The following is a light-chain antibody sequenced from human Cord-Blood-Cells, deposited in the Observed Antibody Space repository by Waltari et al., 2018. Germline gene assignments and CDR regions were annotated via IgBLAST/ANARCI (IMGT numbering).Light chain of an antibody. CDR3: QQYNNWPPWT. Sequence: EIEMTQSPATLSVSPGEGATRTCRSSQSVSSNLAWYQQRPGQAPRLLIYGASTRATGIPARFSGSGSGTEFTLTISSLQSEDFAVYYCQQYNNWPPWTFGQGTKVEIK. CDR2: GAS. CDR1: QSVSSN. J-gene: IGKJ1*01. V-gene: IGKV3-15*01.